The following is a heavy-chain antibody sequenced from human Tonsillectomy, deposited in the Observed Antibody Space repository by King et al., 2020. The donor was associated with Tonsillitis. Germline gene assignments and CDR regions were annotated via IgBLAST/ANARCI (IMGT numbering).Heavy chain of an antibody. V-gene: IGHV4-39*01. Sequence: LQLQESGPGLVKPSETLSLTSTVSGGSISSSSYYWGWIRQPPGKGLEWIGTIYYSGSTYYNPSLKSRVPLSVDTSKNQFSLKLSSVTAADTAVYYCASCVSTPESEFFGSWGQGTLVTVSS. CDR2: IYYSGST. J-gene: IGHJ4*02. CDR1: GGSISSSSYY. D-gene: IGHD5/OR15-5a*01. CDR3: ASCVSTPESEFFGS.